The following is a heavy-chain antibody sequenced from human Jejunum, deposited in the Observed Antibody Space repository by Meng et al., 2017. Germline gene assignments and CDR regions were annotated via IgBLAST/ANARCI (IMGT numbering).Heavy chain of an antibody. Sequence: QVQLVEAGGGVVQPGRSLRLSCAATGFTFSDHRLYWVRQTPGKGLEWVGVALPDGDKSFYSDSVKGRFTISRDNSENMLFLQMNSLRPEDTAVYYCVRGSIDWYFDYWGQGTLVTVSS. CDR3: VRGSIDWYFDY. J-gene: IGHJ4*02. D-gene: IGHD3-9*01. CDR2: ALPDGDKS. CDR1: GFTFSDHR. V-gene: IGHV3-30*13.